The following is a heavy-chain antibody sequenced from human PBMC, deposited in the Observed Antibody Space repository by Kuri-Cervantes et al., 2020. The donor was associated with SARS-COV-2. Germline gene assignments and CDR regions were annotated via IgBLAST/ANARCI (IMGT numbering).Heavy chain of an antibody. J-gene: IGHJ6*02. Sequence: SVKVSCKASGCTFSSYAISWVRQAPGQGLEWMGGIIPIFGTANYAQKFQGRVTITADESTRTAYMELSSLRSEDTAVYYCARGFWRLGGLEHDYGDYGHSTAKRTYFYKGMDVWGQGTTVTVSS. CDR2: IIPIFGTA. D-gene: IGHD4-17*01. CDR1: GCTFSSYA. V-gene: IGHV1-69*13. CDR3: ARGFWRLGGLEHDYGDYGHSTAKRTYFYKGMDV.